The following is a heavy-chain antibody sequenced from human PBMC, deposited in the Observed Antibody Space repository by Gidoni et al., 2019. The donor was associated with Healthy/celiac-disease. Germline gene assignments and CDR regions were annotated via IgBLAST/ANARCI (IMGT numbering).Heavy chain of an antibody. V-gene: IGHV3-21*01. J-gene: IGHJ4*02. Sequence: EVQLVEPGGGLVKPGGSLRLSCAAAGFTFSSYSMNWVRQAPGKGLEWVSSISSSSSYIYYTDSVKGRFTISRDNAKNSLYLQMNSLRAEDTAVYYCARGNDYGDEEGNYWGQGTLVTVSS. D-gene: IGHD4-17*01. CDR3: ARGNDYGDEEGNY. CDR1: GFTFSSYS. CDR2: ISSSSSYI.